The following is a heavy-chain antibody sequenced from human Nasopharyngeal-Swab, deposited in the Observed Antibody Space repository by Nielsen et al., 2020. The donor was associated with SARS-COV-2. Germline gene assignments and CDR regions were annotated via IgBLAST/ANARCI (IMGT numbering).Heavy chain of an antibody. CDR1: GFTFSSYG. J-gene: IGHJ6*02. CDR2: ILYDGSNK. Sequence: SCAASGFTFSSYGMHGVRQAPGKGLEWVAVILYDGSNKYYADSVKGRFTISRDNSKNTLYLQMNSLRAEDTAVYYCAKDSGTWFGELLSGCMDVWGQGTTVTVSS. V-gene: IGHV3-30*18. D-gene: IGHD3-10*01. CDR3: AKDSGTWFGELLSGCMDV.